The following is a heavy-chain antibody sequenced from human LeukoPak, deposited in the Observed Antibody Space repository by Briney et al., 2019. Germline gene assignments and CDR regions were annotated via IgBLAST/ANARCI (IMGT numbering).Heavy chain of an antibody. CDR3: ATDSQGSGSYVIYCFDY. J-gene: IGHJ4*02. CDR1: GYTLTELS. D-gene: IGHD3-10*01. Sequence: ASVKVSCKVSGYTLTELSMHWVRQAPGKGLEWMGGFDPEDGETIYAQKFQGRVTMTEDTSTDTAYMELSSLRSEDTAVYYCATDSQGSGSYVIYCFDYWGQGTLVTVSS. V-gene: IGHV1-24*01. CDR2: FDPEDGET.